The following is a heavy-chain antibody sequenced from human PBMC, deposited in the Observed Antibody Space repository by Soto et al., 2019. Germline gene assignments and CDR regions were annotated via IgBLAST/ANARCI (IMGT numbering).Heavy chain of an antibody. J-gene: IGHJ4*02. CDR2: ISGRGGNA. CDR1: GFTFNTYA. D-gene: IGHD4-17*01. Sequence: EVQLLESGGGLVQPGGSLRLSCAASGFTFNTYAMSWVRQAPGKGLEWVSAISGRGGNAYYADSVKGRFTISRDNSMSTLFLQMYSLRAEDAAIYYCARAPAGAVTNPFDYWGQGTLVTVS. CDR3: ARAPAGAVTNPFDY. V-gene: IGHV3-23*01.